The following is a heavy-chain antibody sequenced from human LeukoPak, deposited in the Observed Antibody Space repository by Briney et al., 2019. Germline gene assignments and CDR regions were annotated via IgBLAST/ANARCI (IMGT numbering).Heavy chain of an antibody. J-gene: IGHJ5*02. D-gene: IGHD3-22*01. V-gene: IGHV1-69*06. Sequence: GGSLRLSCAASGGAFSSYAISWVRQAPGQGLEWMGGIIPIFGTANYAQKFQGRVTITADKSTSTAYMELSSLRSEDTAVYYCARDRLYYYDSRPFSGFDPWGQGTLVTVSS. CDR1: GGAFSSYA. CDR3: ARDRLYYYDSRPFSGFDP. CDR2: IIPIFGTA.